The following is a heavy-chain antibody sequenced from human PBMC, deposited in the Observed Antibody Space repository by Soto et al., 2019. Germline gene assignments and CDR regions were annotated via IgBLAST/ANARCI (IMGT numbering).Heavy chain of an antibody. CDR3: ARQIGYCSGGSCGRRAESNWFDP. Sequence: LSLTCTVSGGSISSGGYYWSWIRQHPGKGLEWIGYIYYSGSTYYNPSLKSRVTISVDTSKNQFSLKLSSVTAADTAVYYCARQIGYCSGGSCGRRAESNWFDPWGQGTMVTVYS. CDR2: IYYSGST. J-gene: IGHJ5*02. CDR1: GGSISSGGYY. D-gene: IGHD2-15*01. V-gene: IGHV4-31*03.